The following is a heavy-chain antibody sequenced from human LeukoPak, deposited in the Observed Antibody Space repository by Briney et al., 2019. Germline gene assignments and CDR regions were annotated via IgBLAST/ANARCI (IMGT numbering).Heavy chain of an antibody. Sequence: ASVKVSCKASGYTFTSYGISWVRQAPGQGLEWMGWISAYNGNTNYAQKLQGRVTMTTDTSTSTAYMELRSLRSDDTAVCYCARDGIVVVPANYMDVWGKGTTVTVSS. CDR2: ISAYNGNT. D-gene: IGHD2-2*01. CDR1: GYTFTSYG. V-gene: IGHV1-18*01. J-gene: IGHJ6*03. CDR3: ARDGIVVVPANYMDV.